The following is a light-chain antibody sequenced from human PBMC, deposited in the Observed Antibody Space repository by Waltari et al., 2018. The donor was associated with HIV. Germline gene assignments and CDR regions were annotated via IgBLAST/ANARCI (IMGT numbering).Light chain of an antibody. CDR2: DVN. J-gene: IGLJ1*01. CDR3: SSDTTNSIPYV. Sequence: QSALTQPASVSGSLGQSIAISCLGTRCDAGGYNYVSWYQQHPGKAPTLIIYDVNNRPSDVSNHFSGCKSGNAAALTNSWLQSEDETDYYGSSDTTNSIPYVFGTGTKVTFL. CDR1: RCDAGGYNY. V-gene: IGLV2-14*01.